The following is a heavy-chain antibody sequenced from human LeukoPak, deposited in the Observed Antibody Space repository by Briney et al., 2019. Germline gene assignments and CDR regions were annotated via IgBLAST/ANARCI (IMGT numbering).Heavy chain of an antibody. Sequence: PGRSLRLSCAASGFTFSTYGMHWVRQAQGKGLEWVALIWYDGSNENYADSVKGRFTISRDNSRNTLYLQMNSLRDEDTAVYYCARGGLTIAEATTSWYLDYWGQGTLVTVSS. D-gene: IGHD1-26*01. J-gene: IGHJ4*02. CDR2: IWYDGSNE. CDR1: GFTFSTYG. CDR3: ARGGLTIAEATTSWYLDY. V-gene: IGHV3-33*01.